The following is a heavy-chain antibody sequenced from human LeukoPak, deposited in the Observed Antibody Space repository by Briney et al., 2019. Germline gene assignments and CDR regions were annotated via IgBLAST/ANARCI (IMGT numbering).Heavy chain of an antibody. CDR1: GASISGSSHYF. V-gene: IGHV4-39*01. CDR2: IYYSGIT. Sequence: SETLSLTCTVSGASISGSSHYFWGWIRQTPGKGLEWIGSIYYSGITYYTPSLKSRLTISVDTSRNQFSLKLSSVSAADTAVYCARYSGMGYSPGTYSNSWGQGTRVTVSS. CDR3: ARYSGMGYSPGTYSNS. J-gene: IGHJ4*02. D-gene: IGHD1-26*01.